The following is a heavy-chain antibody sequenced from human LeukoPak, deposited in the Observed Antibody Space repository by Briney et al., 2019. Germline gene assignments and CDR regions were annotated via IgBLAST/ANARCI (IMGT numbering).Heavy chain of an antibody. V-gene: IGHV3-33*01. D-gene: IGHD1-26*01. CDR3: ARGAVVGATTGQLDY. J-gene: IGHJ4*02. Sequence: PGGSLRLSCVASGFTFSNYGMHWVRQAPGKGLEWVAVIWYDGSNKYYADSVKGRFTISRDNSKNTLYLQMNSLRAEDTAVYYCARGAVVGATTGQLDYWGQGTLVTVSS. CDR2: IWYDGSNK. CDR1: GFTFSNYG.